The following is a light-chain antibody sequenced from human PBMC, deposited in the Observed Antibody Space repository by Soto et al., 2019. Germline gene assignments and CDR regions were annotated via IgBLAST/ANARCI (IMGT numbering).Light chain of an antibody. CDR3: QQYNNWPPT. J-gene: IGKJ5*01. CDR1: QSVSSD. CDR2: GAS. V-gene: IGKV3-15*01. Sequence: EIVMTQSPATPSVSPGERATLSCRASQSVSSDLAWYQQKPGQAPRLLIYGASTRAIGIPARFSGSGSGTEFTLTISRLQSEDFAVYDCQQYNNWPPTFGQGTRLEI.